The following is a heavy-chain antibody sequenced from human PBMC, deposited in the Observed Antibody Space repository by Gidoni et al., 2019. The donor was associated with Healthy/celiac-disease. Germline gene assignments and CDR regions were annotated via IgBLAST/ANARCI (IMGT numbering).Heavy chain of an antibody. J-gene: IGHJ4*02. CDR1: GFTFDDYA. V-gene: IGHV3-9*01. Sequence: EVQLVESGGGLVQPGRSLRLSCAASGFTFDDYAMHWVRQAPGKGLEWVSGISWNSGSIGYADSVKGRFTISRDNAKNSLYLQMNSLRAEDTALYYCAKDYRDYEGLFDYWGQGTLVTVSS. CDR3: AKDYRDYEGLFDY. D-gene: IGHD4-17*01. CDR2: ISWNSGSI.